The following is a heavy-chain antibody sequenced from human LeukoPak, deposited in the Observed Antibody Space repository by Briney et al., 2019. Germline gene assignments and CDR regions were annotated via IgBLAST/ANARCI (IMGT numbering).Heavy chain of an antibody. J-gene: IGHJ6*03. Sequence: ASVKVSCKASGYTFTSYGISWVRQAPGQGLEWMGWISAYNGNTNYAQKLQGRVTMTTDTSTSTAYMELRSLRSDDTAVYYCARAPGPHSRDGYILYYYYYMDVWGKGTTVTISS. D-gene: IGHD5-24*01. CDR2: ISAYNGNT. CDR3: ARAPGPHSRDGYILYYYYYMDV. CDR1: GYTFTSYG. V-gene: IGHV1-18*01.